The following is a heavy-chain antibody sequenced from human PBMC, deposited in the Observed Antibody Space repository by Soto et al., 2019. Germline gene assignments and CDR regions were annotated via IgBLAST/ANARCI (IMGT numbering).Heavy chain of an antibody. Sequence: EVQLLESGGGLVQPGGSLRLSCAASGFTFSSYAMSWVRQAPGKGLEWVSAISGSGGSTYYADSVKGRFTISRDNSKNTLYLQMNSLRAEDTDVYYCAKLGATHYYYYYYMDVWGKGTTVTVSS. D-gene: IGHD5-12*01. V-gene: IGHV3-23*01. CDR2: ISGSGGST. J-gene: IGHJ6*03. CDR3: AKLGATHYYYYYYMDV. CDR1: GFTFSSYA.